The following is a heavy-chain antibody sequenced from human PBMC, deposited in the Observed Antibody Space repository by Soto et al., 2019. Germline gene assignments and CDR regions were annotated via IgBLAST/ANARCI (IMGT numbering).Heavy chain of an antibody. CDR1: GGSISSSSYY. CDR3: ARQPPRSGSLKWFDP. CDR2: IYYSGST. Sequence: SETLSLTCTVSGGSISSSSYYWGWIRQPPGKGLEWIGSIYYSGSTYYNPSLKSRVTISVDTSKNQFSLKLSSVTAADTAVYYCARQPPRSGSLKWFDPWGQGTLGTVS. V-gene: IGHV4-39*01. D-gene: IGHD1-26*01. J-gene: IGHJ5*02.